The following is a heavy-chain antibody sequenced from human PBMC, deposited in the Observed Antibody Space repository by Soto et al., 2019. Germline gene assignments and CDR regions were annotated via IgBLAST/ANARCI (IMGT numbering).Heavy chain of an antibody. J-gene: IGHJ6*02. CDR2: ISSSNRTI. Sequence: GGSLRLSCAASGFTFRSYSMNWVRQAPGKGLEWVSYISSSNRTINYADSVKGRSIISRDNAKNSLYLQMHSLRDEDTAVYYCAREGWPLLQTGMDVWGQGTTVTV. CDR1: GFTFRSYS. V-gene: IGHV3-48*02. CDR3: AREGWPLLQTGMDV. D-gene: IGHD2-15*01.